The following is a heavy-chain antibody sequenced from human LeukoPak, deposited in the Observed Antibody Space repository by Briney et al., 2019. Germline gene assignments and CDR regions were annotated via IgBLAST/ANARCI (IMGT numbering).Heavy chain of an antibody. V-gene: IGHV4-61*02. Sequence: SQTLSLTCTVSGGSISSGSYYWSWIRQPAGKGLEWIGRIYTSGSTNYNPSLKSRVTISVDTSKNQFSLKLSSVTAADTAVYYCARDLGLGTRYFDLWGRGTLVTVSS. J-gene: IGHJ2*01. CDR3: ARDLGLGTRYFDL. CDR1: GGSISSGSYY. CDR2: IYTSGST. D-gene: IGHD7-27*01.